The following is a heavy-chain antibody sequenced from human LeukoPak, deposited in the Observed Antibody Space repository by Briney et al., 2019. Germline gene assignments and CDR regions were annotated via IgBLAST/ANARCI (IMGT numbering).Heavy chain of an antibody. CDR3: ARDRYYGSGSYHDY. V-gene: IGHV3-66*01. Sequence: AGGSLRLSCAASGFTVSSNYMSWVRQAPGKGLEWVSVIYSGGSTYYADSVKGRFTISRDNSKNTLYLQMNSLRAEDTAVYYCARDRYYGSGSYHDYWGQGTLVTVSS. CDR2: IYSGGST. J-gene: IGHJ4*02. CDR1: GFTVSSNY. D-gene: IGHD3-10*01.